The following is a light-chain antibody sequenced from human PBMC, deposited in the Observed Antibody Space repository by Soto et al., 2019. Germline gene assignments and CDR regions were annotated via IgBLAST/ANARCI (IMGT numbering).Light chain of an antibody. CDR3: SSYSSSSTLVV. CDR1: SSGIGGYNY. Sequence: QSVLTQPASVSGSPGQSITISCTGTSSGIGGYNYVSWYQQHPGKAPKLMIYDVINRPSGVSNRFSASKSGNTASLTISGLQAEDEADYYCSSYSSSSTLVVFGGGTKLTVL. V-gene: IGLV2-14*03. J-gene: IGLJ2*01. CDR2: DVI.